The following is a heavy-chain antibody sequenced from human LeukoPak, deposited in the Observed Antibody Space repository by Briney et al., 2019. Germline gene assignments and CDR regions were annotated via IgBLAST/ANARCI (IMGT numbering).Heavy chain of an antibody. J-gene: IGHJ5*02. CDR1: GFTFSSYW. V-gene: IGHV3-74*01. Sequence: GGSLRLSCAASGFTFSSYWMHWVRQAPGKGLGWVSRINSDGSSTSYADSVKGRFTISRDNAKNTLYLQMNSLRAEDTAVYYCARDLRASVNSRRGSSDNWFDPWGQGTLVTVSS. CDR3: ARDLRASVNSRRGSSDNWFDP. D-gene: IGHD1-26*01. CDR2: INSDGSST.